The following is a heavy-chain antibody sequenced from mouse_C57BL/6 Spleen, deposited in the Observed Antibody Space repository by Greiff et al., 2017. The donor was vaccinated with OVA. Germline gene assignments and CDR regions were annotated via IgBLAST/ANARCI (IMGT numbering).Heavy chain of an antibody. D-gene: IGHD2-3*01. CDR1: GYSITSGYY. V-gene: IGHV3-6*01. CDR2: ISYDGSN. J-gene: IGHJ2*01. CDR3: ARGRLLPLFDY. Sequence: EVQLQESGPGLVKPSQSLSLTCSVTGYSITSGYYWNWIRQFPGNKLEWMGYISYDGSNNYNPSLKNRISITRDTSKNQFFLKLNSVTTEDTATYYCARGRLLPLFDYWGQGTTLTVSS.